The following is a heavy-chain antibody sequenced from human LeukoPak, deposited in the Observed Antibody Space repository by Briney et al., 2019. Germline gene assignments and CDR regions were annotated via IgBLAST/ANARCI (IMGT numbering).Heavy chain of an antibody. V-gene: IGHV3-53*01. CDR2: IYGGGST. Sequence: PGGSLRLSCAASGFTVSNDYMSWVRQAPGKGLEWVSIIYGGGSTYYADSVKGRLTISRDNSKNILYLQMNSLRAEDTAVYYCTRLLPTSHHYFDCWGQGTLVTVSS. CDR3: TRLLPTSHHYFDC. D-gene: IGHD3-16*01. CDR1: GFTVSNDY. J-gene: IGHJ4*02.